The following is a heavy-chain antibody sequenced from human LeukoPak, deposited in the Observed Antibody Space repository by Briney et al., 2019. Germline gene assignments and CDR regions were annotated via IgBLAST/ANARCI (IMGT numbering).Heavy chain of an antibody. CDR1: GFTFSSYA. CDR2: ISGSGGST. CDR3: AKDAMEQWLVPGDY. D-gene: IGHD6-19*01. V-gene: IGHV3-23*01. J-gene: IGHJ4*02. Sequence: GGSLRLSCAASGFTFSSYAMSWVRQAPGKGLEWFSAISGSGGSTYYADSVKGRFTISRDNSKNTLYLQMNSLRAEDTAVYYCAKDAMEQWLVPGDYWGQGTLVTVSS.